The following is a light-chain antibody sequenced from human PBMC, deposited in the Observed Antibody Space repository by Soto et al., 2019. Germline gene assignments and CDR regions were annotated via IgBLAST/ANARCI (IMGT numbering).Light chain of an antibody. CDR1: QSLISY. J-gene: IGKJ2*01. V-gene: IGKV1-39*01. CDR3: QQSYRTPT. CDR2: AVS. Sequence: DIQMTQSPSSLSASVADRVTITSRASQSLISYLNWYQQKTGKAPKLLIYAVSSWQSGVPSRFIGSGSGTDCTLTISSLEPEYFATYYCQQSYRTPTCRQGTKMEIK.